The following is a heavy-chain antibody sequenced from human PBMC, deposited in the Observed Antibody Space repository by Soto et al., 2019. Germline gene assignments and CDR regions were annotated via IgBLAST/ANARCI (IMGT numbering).Heavy chain of an antibody. D-gene: IGHD3-10*01. V-gene: IGHV4-34*01. CDR1: VGSFSGYY. J-gene: IGHJ3*02. Sequence: AETLSLTCSVYVGSFSGYYWSWIRQPPGKGLEWIGEINHSGSTNYNPSLKSRVTISVDTSKNQFSLKLSSVTAADAAVYYCARVPITMVRGVRDAFDIWGQGTMVTVSS. CDR3: ARVPITMVRGVRDAFDI. CDR2: INHSGST.